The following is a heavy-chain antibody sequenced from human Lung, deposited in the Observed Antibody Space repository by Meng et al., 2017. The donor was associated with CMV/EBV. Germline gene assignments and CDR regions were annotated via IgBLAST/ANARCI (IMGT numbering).Heavy chain of an antibody. V-gene: IGHV3-7*01. Sequence: LTXVASGFTFNTYWMSWVRQAPGKGLEWVANIKQDGSEKYYVGSVKGRFTISRDNAKNSLYLQMNSLRAEDTAVYYCARDPRVKSYVVVPAASDYWGQGXMVTVSS. D-gene: IGHD2-2*01. CDR2: IKQDGSEK. CDR1: GFTFNTYW. J-gene: IGHJ4*02. CDR3: ARDPRVKSYVVVPAASDY.